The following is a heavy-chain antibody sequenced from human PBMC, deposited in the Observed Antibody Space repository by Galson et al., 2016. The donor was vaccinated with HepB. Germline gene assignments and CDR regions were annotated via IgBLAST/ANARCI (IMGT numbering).Heavy chain of an antibody. D-gene: IGHD2-2*01. CDR2: IVVGSGDT. J-gene: IGHJ5*02. V-gene: IGHV1-58*01. Sequence: SVKVSCKASGFTLTTSAVQWVRQTRGQRLEWMGWIVVGSGDTNYAHEFLERATITRDKSTSTVYMELTSLRSDDTAVYYCAAVSGCNGNSCYSWDKWFDPWGQGTLVTVSS. CDR1: GFTLTTSA. CDR3: AAVSGCNGNSCYSWDKWFDP.